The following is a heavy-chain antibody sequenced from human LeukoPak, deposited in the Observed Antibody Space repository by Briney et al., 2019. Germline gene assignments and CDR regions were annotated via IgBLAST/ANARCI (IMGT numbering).Heavy chain of an antibody. Sequence: SETLSLTCTVSGGSISSSSYYWGWIRQPPGKGLEWIGSIYYSGSTYYNPSLKSRVTISVDTSKNQFSLKLSSVTAADTAVYYCAREGGIKYNWFDPWGQGTLVTVSS. V-gene: IGHV4-39*07. CDR3: AREGGIKYNWFDP. CDR1: GGSISSSSYY. D-gene: IGHD1-14*01. CDR2: IYYSGST. J-gene: IGHJ5*02.